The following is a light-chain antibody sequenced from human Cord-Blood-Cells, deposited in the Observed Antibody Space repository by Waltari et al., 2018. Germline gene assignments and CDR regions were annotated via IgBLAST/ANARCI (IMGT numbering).Light chain of an antibody. CDR2: RDS. Sequence: SYELTQPLSVSVALGQTDRIPCGGTHIGSKNLHWYQQKPGQAPVLVIYRDSNRPSGIPERFSGSNSGNTATLTISRAQAGDEADYYCQVWDSSTAYVFGTGTKVTVL. V-gene: IGLV3-9*01. J-gene: IGLJ1*01. CDR1: HIGSKN. CDR3: QVWDSSTAYV.